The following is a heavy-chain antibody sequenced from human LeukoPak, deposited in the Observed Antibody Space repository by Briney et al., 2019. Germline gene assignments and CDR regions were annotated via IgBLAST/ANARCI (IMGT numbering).Heavy chain of an antibody. CDR1: GFTFSSYS. V-gene: IGHV3-48*04. Sequence: HPGGSLRLSCAASGFTFSSYSMNWVRQAPGKGLEWVSYISSSSSTIYYADSVKGRFTISRDNAKNSLYLQMNSLRAEDTAVYYCARELPSLVVPAARFPEYEDYWGQGTLVTVSS. CDR3: ARELPSLVVPAARFPEYEDY. J-gene: IGHJ4*02. D-gene: IGHD2-2*01. CDR2: ISSSSSTI.